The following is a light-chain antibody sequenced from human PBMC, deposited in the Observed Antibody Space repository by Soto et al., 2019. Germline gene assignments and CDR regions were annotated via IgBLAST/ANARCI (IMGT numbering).Light chain of an antibody. V-gene: IGKV1-33*01. CDR3: QQYNSYSPWT. Sequence: DIQMTQSPASLSASVGDRVTITCQASQDISNYLNLYQQKPGKAPKLLIYDASNLGSGVPSRFSGSGSGTEFTLTISSLQPGDFGNYYCQQYNSYSPWTFGQGTKVDIK. J-gene: IGKJ1*01. CDR2: DAS. CDR1: QDISNY.